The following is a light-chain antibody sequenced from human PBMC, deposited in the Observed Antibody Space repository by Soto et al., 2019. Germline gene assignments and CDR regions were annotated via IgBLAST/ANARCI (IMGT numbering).Light chain of an antibody. CDR2: DAS. CDR3: QAYCSSPWT. V-gene: IGKV3-20*01. J-gene: IGKJ1*01. CDR1: QSVSSTY. Sequence: EIVLTQSPGTLSLSPGERATLSCRASQSVSSTYLDWYQQKSGQSPRLLNYDASTMSTVIPDTISGSESGAGFTPTISGPETEDCPVDYCQAYCSSPWTVGNGTKVEIK.